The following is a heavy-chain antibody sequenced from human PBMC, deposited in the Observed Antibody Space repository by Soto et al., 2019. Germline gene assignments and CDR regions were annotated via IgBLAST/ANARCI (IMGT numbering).Heavy chain of an antibody. D-gene: IGHD2-15*01. CDR1: GGSISSSSYY. Sequence: SETLSLTCTVSGGSISSSSYYWGWIRQPPGKGLEWIGSIYNSGSTYYNPSIKRRVTISVDTSKNQFSLKLSSVTAADTAVYYCARHRIVVVVAAWYNWFDPWGQGTLVTVSS. V-gene: IGHV4-39*01. J-gene: IGHJ5*02. CDR3: ARHRIVVVVAAWYNWFDP. CDR2: IYNSGST.